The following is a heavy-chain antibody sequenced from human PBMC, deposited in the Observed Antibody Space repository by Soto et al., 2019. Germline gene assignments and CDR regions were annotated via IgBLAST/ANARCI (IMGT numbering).Heavy chain of an antibody. CDR1: GYSFTSYW. D-gene: IGHD5-18*01. CDR2: IYPGDSDT. CDR3: ARGLTAMDYYYYGMDV. J-gene: IGHJ6*02. V-gene: IGHV5-51*01. Sequence: PGESLKISCKGSGYSFTSYWIGWVRQMPGKGLEWMGIIYPGDSDTRYSPSFQGQVTISADKSISTAYLQWSSLKASDTAMYYCARGLTAMDYYYYGMDVWGQGTTVTVSS.